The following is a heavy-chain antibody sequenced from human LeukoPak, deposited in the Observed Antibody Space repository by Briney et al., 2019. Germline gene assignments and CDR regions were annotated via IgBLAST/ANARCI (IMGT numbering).Heavy chain of an antibody. CDR2: IIPIFGTA. V-gene: IGHV1-69*01. CDR3: ARGWGSGIAAAGTGGDFDY. Sequence: SVKVSCKASGGTFSSYAISWVRQAPGQGLEWMGGIIPIFGTANYAQKFQGRVTITADEPTSTAYMELSSLRSEDTAVYYCARGWGSGIAAAGTGGDFDYWGQGTLVTVSS. CDR1: GGTFSSYA. D-gene: IGHD6-13*01. J-gene: IGHJ4*02.